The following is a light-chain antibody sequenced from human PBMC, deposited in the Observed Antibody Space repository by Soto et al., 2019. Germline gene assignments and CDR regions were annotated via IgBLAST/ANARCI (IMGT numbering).Light chain of an antibody. CDR1: QSVSSN. Sequence: EIVITQSPPTLSVSPGERAPLSCRASQSVSSNLAWYQQKPGQAPRLLIYGASTRATGIPARFSGSGSGTEFTLTISSLQSEDFAVYYCQQYNNWPLTFGGGTKVDIK. V-gene: IGKV3-15*01. CDR2: GAS. CDR3: QQYNNWPLT. J-gene: IGKJ4*01.